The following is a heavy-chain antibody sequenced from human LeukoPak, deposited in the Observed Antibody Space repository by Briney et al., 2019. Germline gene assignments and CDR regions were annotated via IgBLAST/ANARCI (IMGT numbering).Heavy chain of an antibody. J-gene: IGHJ4*02. CDR2: IYIDGTT. V-gene: IGHV3-53*01. Sequence: GGSMRLSCAASGFIVSHNYMTWVRQAPGKGLEWISVIYIDGTTYYADSVKGRFTISRDQANNTLYLQMNTLRDEDTAVYYCARGPRYSFYWGQGTLVSVSS. D-gene: IGHD6-13*01. CDR1: GFIVSHNY. CDR3: ARGPRYSFY.